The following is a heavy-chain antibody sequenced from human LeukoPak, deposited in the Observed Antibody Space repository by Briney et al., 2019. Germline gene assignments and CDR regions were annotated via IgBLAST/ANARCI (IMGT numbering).Heavy chain of an antibody. CDR2: IRYDGSNK. Sequence: GSLRLSCAASGFTFSSYGMHWVRQAPGKGLEWVAFIRYDGSNKYYADSVKGRFTISRDNSKNTLYLQMNSLRAEDTAVYYCAEAKGLRYFDWLLYDYWGQGTLVTVSS. J-gene: IGHJ4*02. V-gene: IGHV3-30*02. CDR1: GFTFSSYG. D-gene: IGHD3-9*01. CDR3: AEAKGLRYFDWLLYDY.